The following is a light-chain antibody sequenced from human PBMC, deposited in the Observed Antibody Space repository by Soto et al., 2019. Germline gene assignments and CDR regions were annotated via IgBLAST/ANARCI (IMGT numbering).Light chain of an antibody. V-gene: IGLV2-14*03. CDR3: SSHTTSSALQV. J-gene: IGLJ1*01. CDR2: GVS. Sequence: QSVLTQPASVSGSPGQSITISCSGTISDFVVYNYVSWYQQHPGKAPKLMLYGVSKRPSGVSNRFSGSESGNTASLTISGLQAEDEADYYCSSHTTSSALQVFGTGTKVTVL. CDR1: ISDFVVYNY.